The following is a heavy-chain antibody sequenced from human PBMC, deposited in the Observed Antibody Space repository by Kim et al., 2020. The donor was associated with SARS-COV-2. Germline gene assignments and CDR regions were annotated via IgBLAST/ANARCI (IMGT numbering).Heavy chain of an antibody. Sequence: GGSLRLSCAASGFTFSSYTMHWVRQAPGKGLEWVAVISYDGSNKYYPDSVKGRFTISRDNSKNTLYLQMNSLRAEDTAVYYCARVGGSSWLGGGMDVWG. D-gene: IGHD6-13*01. CDR3: ARVGGSSWLGGGMDV. CDR1: GFTFSSYT. CDR2: ISYDGSNK. V-gene: IGHV3-30-3*01. J-gene: IGHJ6*02.